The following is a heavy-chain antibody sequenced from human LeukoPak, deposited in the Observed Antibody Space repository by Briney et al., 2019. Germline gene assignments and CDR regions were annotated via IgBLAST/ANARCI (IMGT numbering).Heavy chain of an antibody. CDR1: GFTFSSYG. D-gene: IGHD3-16*02. CDR2: IWYDGSNK. J-gene: IGHJ4*02. Sequence: PGGSLRLSCAASGFTFSSYGMHWVRQAPGKGLEWVAVIWYDGSNKYYADSVKGRFTISRDNSKNTLYLQMNSLRAEDTAVYYCARGFADFVWGSYPSSYWGQGILVTVSS. CDR3: ARGFADFVWGSYPSSY. V-gene: IGHV3-33*01.